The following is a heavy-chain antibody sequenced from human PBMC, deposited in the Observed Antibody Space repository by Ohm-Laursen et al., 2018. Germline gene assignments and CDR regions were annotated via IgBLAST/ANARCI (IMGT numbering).Heavy chain of an antibody. CDR1: GYTFTGYY. J-gene: IGHJ6*02. Sequence: SSVKVSCKASGYTFTGYYMHWVRQAPGQGLEWMGWINPNSGGTNYAQKFQGRVTMTTDTSTSTAYMELRSLRSDDTAVYYCARPSGAGNYYYYGMDVWGQGTTVTVSS. D-gene: IGHD3-10*01. CDR2: INPNSGGT. CDR3: ARPSGAGNYYYYGMDV. V-gene: IGHV1-2*02.